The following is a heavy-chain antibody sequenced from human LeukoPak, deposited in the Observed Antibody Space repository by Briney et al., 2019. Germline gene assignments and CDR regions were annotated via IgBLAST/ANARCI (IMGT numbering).Heavy chain of an antibody. Sequence: GGSLRLSCPGSGYNFGDNAMSWVRQAPGKGREWVAFIRSKAYGGTTEYAASVKGRSTISRDDSENIAYLQMDSLKTEDTAMYYCTRGSFGVDVWGQGTTVTVSS. D-gene: IGHD3-10*01. J-gene: IGHJ6*02. CDR3: TRGSFGVDV. CDR1: GYNFGDNA. V-gene: IGHV3-49*04. CDR2: IRSKAYGGTT.